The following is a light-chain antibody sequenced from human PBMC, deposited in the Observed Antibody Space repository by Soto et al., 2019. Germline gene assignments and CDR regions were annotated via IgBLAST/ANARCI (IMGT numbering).Light chain of an antibody. CDR2: EVS. V-gene: IGKV3-11*01. Sequence: EIVLTQSPATLSLSPGERATLSCRASQTVSSSLAWYQQKPGQAPRLLIYEVSNRATGIPARFSGSGSGADFTLTISSLEPGDFATYYCQQANSFPRTFGQGTKVEIK. CDR3: QQANSFPRT. CDR1: QTVSSS. J-gene: IGKJ1*01.